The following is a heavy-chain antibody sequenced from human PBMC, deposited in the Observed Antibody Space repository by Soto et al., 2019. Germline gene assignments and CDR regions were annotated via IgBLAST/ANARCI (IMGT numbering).Heavy chain of an antibody. J-gene: IGHJ6*02. D-gene: IGHD4-17*01. V-gene: IGHV3-30*18. CDR1: GFTFSSYG. CDR2: ISYDGSNK. Sequence: QVQLVESGGGVVQPGRSLRLSCAASGFTFSSYGMHWVRQAPGKGLEWVAVISYDGSNKYYADSVKGRFTISRDNSKNTLYLQTNSLRAEDTAVYYCAKDIYTVTTPRGDGMDVWGQGTTVTVSS. CDR3: AKDIYTVTTPRGDGMDV.